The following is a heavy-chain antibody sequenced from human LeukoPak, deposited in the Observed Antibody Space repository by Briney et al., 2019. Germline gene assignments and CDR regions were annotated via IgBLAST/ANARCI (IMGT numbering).Heavy chain of an antibody. CDR1: GFTFSSYS. V-gene: IGHV3-21*01. CDR3: ARGRGSYDSSGYPPYYFDY. J-gene: IGHJ4*02. Sequence: GGSLRLSCAASGFTFSSYSMNWVRQAPGKGLEWVSSISSSSSYIYYADSVKGRFTISRDNAKNSLFLQMNSLRAEDTAVYYCARGRGSYDSSGYPPYYFDYWGQGTLVTVSS. CDR2: ISSSSSYI. D-gene: IGHD3-22*01.